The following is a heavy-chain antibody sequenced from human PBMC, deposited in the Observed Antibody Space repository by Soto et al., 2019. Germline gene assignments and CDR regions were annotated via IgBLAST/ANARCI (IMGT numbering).Heavy chain of an antibody. CDR3: ARGEGLINWFDP. CDR1: GFTFSSYS. Sequence: EVQLVESGGGLVQPGGSLRLSCAASGFTFSSYSMNWVRQAPGKGLEWVSYISSSSSTIYYADSVKGRFTISRDNAKNSLDLQMHSLRAEDTAVYCCARGEGLINWFDPWGQGTRVTVSS. D-gene: IGHD3-16*01. V-gene: IGHV3-48*01. J-gene: IGHJ5*02. CDR2: ISSSSSTI.